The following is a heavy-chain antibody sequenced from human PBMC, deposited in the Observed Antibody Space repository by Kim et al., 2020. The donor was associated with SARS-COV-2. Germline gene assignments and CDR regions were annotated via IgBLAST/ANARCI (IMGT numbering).Heavy chain of an antibody. J-gene: IGHJ3*02. CDR3: ASAFKVVLEVGFDI. V-gene: IGHV1-69*13. Sequence: SVKVSCKASGGTFSSYAISWVRQAPGQGLEWMGGIIPIFGTANYAQKFQGRVTITADESTSTAYMELSSLRSEDTAVYYCASAFKVVLEVGFDIWGQGTMVTVSS. D-gene: IGHD2-8*02. CDR2: IIPIFGTA. CDR1: GGTFSSYA.